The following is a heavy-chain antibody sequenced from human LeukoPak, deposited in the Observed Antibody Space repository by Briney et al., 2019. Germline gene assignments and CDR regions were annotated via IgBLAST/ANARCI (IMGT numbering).Heavy chain of an antibody. CDR3: ARQFLGYCSGGSCSDAFDI. CDR2: IYYSGST. J-gene: IGHJ3*02. D-gene: IGHD2-15*01. V-gene: IGHV4-39*01. Sequence: PSETLSLTCTVSGGSISSSSYYWGWIRQPPGKGLEWIGSIYYSGSTYYNPSLKSRVTISVDTSKNQFSLKLSSVTAADTAVYYCARQFLGYCSGGSCSDAFDIWGQGTMVTVSS. CDR1: GGSISSSSYY.